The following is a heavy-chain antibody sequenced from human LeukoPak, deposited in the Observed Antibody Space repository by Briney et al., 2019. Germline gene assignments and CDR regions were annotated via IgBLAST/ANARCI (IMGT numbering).Heavy chain of an antibody. CDR3: ARGSSSGSYDPDFDY. J-gene: IGHJ4*02. V-gene: IGHV1-46*01. Sequence: GASVKVSCKASGYTFTSYYMHWVRQAPGQGLEWMGIINPSGGSTSYAQKFQGRVTMTRDMSTSTVYMELSSLRSEDTAVYYCARGSSSGSYDPDFDYWGQGTLVTVSS. CDR1: GYTFTSYY. D-gene: IGHD1-26*01. CDR2: INPSGGST.